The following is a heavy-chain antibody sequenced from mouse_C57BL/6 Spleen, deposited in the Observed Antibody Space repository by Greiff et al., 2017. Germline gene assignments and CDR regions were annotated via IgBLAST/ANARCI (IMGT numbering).Heavy chain of an antibody. CDR2: IRNKANGYTT. Sequence: EVMLVESGGGLVQPGGSLSLSCAASGFTFTDYYMSWVRQPPGKALEWLGFIRNKANGYTTEYSASVKGRFTISRDNSQSILYLQMNARGAEDSATYYGARAGWYFDVWGTGTTVTVSS. J-gene: IGHJ1*03. CDR3: ARAGWYFDV. CDR1: GFTFTDYY. V-gene: IGHV7-3*01.